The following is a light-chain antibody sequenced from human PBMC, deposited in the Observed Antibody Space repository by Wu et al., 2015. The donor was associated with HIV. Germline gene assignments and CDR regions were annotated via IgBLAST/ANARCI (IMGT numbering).Light chain of an antibody. CDR1: QSVSTN. Sequence: IVLTQSPATLSVSPGDTATLSCRASQSVSTNLAWYQQNRGQAPRLLFYGASSRATGVPDRFSGSGSGTEFTLTISSLQSEDFAVYYCQQHSNWPLTFGHGTRLEIK. V-gene: IGKV3-15*01. CDR3: QQHSNWPLT. CDR2: GAS. J-gene: IGKJ5*01.